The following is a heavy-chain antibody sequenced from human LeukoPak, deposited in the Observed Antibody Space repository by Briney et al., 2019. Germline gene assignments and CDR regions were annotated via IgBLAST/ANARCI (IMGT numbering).Heavy chain of an antibody. V-gene: IGHV3-23*01. J-gene: IGHJ4*02. CDR3: AKPITIFGVVLGYDY. CDR2: ISGSGGST. Sequence: GGSLRLSCAASGFTFSSYAMSWVRQAPGKGLEWVSAISGSGGSTYYADSVKGRFTISGDNSKNTLYLQMNSLRAEDTAVYYCAKPITIFGVVLGYDYWGQGTLVTVSS. D-gene: IGHD3-3*01. CDR1: GFTFSSYA.